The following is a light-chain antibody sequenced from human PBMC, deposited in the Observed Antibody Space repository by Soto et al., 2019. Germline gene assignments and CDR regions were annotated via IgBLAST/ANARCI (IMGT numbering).Light chain of an antibody. V-gene: IGKV1-5*03. CDR2: KAS. J-gene: IGKJ3*01. CDR3: QQSYSTPR. CDR1: QTISSW. Sequence: DIQMTQSPSTLSGSVGDRVTITCRASQTISSWLAWYQQKPGKAPKLLIYKASTLKSGVPSRFSGSGSGTDFTLTISSLQPEDFATYYCQQSYSTPRFGPGTKVDIK.